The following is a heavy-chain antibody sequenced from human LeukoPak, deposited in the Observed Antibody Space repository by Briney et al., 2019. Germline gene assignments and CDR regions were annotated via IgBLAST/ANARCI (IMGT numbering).Heavy chain of an antibody. D-gene: IGHD2-2*01. CDR3: AKDPDIVVVPAAQMLDY. CDR2: ISASGTDT. J-gene: IGHJ4*02. Sequence: PGGSLRLSCAASGFTFSSYAMTWVRQTPGTGLEWVSVISASGTDTYYADSVKGRFTISRDNSKNTLYLQMSSLRAEDTAVYYCAKDPDIVVVPAAQMLDYWGQGTLVTVSS. V-gene: IGHV3-23*01. CDR1: GFTFSSYA.